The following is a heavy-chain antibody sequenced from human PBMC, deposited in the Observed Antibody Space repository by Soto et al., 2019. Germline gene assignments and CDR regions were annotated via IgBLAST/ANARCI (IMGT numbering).Heavy chain of an antibody. CDR1: GFTFSSYA. CDR3: AKGHTRFDWLSVPLNAFDI. CDR2: ISGSGGST. D-gene: IGHD3-9*01. J-gene: IGHJ3*02. Sequence: GGSLRLSCAASGFTFSSYAMSWVRQAPGKGLEWVSAISGSGGSTYYADSVKGRFTISRDNSKNTLYLQMNSLRAEDTAVYYCAKGHTRFDWLSVPLNAFDIWGQGTMVTVSS. V-gene: IGHV3-23*01.